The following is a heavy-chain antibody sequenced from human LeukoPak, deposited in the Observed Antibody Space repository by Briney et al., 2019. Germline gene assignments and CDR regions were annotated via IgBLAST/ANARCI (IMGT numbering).Heavy chain of an antibody. V-gene: IGHV3-7*03. J-gene: IGHJ4*02. D-gene: IGHD4-23*01. Sequence: GGSLRLSCAASGFTFSSYWMSWVRQAPGKGLEWVANIKKDGSEKYYVDSVKGRFTISRDNAKTSLYLQMNSLKTEDTAVYYCTTDPPYYGGERFDYWGQGTLVTVSS. CDR3: TTDPPYYGGERFDY. CDR2: IKKDGSEK. CDR1: GFTFSSYW.